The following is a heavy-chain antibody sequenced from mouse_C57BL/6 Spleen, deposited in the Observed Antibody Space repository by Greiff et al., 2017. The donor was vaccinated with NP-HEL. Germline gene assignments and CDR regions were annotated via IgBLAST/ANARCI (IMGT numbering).Heavy chain of an antibody. V-gene: IGHV1-26*01. CDR1: GYTFTDYY. J-gene: IGHJ4*01. CDR2: INPNNGGT. D-gene: IGHD2-10*02. Sequence: EVKLQQSGPELVKPGASVKISCKASGYTFTDYYMNWVKQSHGKSLEWIGDINPNNGGTSYNQKFKGKATLTVDKSSSTAYMELRSLTSEDSAVYYCGTVYGNYGYYAMDYWGQGTSVTVSS. CDR3: GTVYGNYGYYAMDY.